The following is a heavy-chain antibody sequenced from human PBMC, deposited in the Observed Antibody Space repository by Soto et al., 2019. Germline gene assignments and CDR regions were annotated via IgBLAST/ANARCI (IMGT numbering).Heavy chain of an antibody. D-gene: IGHD4-17*01. CDR3: ARGDATKIVVTTYYGMDV. J-gene: IGHJ6*02. CDR1: GGSLSNYG. Sequence: QVQLVQSGAEVKKPGSSVKVSCKASGGSLSNYGISWVRQAPGQGLEWMGGVIPVFGTANYAQKFQGRVTMSADESTSIGYMDVTSVTSEETAVYYCARGDATKIVVTTYYGMDVWGQGTTVTVSS. CDR2: VIPVFGTA. V-gene: IGHV1-69*12.